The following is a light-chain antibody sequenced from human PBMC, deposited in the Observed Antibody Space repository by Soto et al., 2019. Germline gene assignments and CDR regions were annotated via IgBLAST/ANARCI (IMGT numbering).Light chain of an antibody. CDR2: WAS. CDR1: QSVFYSSNNKNY. J-gene: IGKJ5*01. Sequence: IVMTQSADSVAVSLGAGATTNCKSCQSVFYSSNNKNYLAWYQQKPGQSPKLLIYWASTRESGVPDRFSGSGSGTDFTLTISSLQAGDVAVYYCQQYYSTPRTFGQGTRLRL. V-gene: IGKV4-1*01. CDR3: QQYYSTPRT.